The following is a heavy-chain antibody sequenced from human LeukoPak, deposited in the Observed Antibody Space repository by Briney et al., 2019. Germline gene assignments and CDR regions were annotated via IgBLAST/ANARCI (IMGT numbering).Heavy chain of an antibody. D-gene: IGHD5-24*01. CDR2: INQDGSEK. J-gene: IGHJ4*02. CDR1: GLTFRSFW. V-gene: IGHV3-7*01. Sequence: GRSLRLSCAVSGLTFRSFWMSWVRQAPGKGLEWVDNINQDGSEKYFVDSVRGRFTISRDNSKNSLHLQMNTLRAEDTAVYYCARERDGRFFDYWGQGTLVTVSS. CDR3: ARERDGRFFDY.